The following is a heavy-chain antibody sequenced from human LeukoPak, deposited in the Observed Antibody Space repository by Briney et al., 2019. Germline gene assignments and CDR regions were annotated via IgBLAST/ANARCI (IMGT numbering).Heavy chain of an antibody. J-gene: IGHJ3*02. CDR2: IGTAGDT. CDR3: ARGSVAGNHAFDI. Sequence: TGGSLRLSCETSGFTFISYGMHWVRQATGKGLEWVSGIGTAGDTYYPGSVKGRFTISRENAKNSLYLQMNSLRAGDTAVYYCARGSVAGNHAFDIWGQGTMVTVSS. CDR1: GFTFISYG. V-gene: IGHV3-13*01. D-gene: IGHD6-19*01.